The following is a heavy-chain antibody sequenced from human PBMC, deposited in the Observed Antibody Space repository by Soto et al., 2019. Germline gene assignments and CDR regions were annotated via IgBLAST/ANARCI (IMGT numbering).Heavy chain of an antibody. CDR3: ARLGSFRRTPTNYGMDV. Sequence: QVQLQQWGAGLLKPSETLSLTCAVYGGSFSGYYWSWIRQPPGKGLEWMGEINHSGSTNYNPSLKSRVTISVDTSKNQFSLKLSSVAAADTAVYYCARLGSFRRTPTNYGMDVWGQGTTVTLSS. J-gene: IGHJ6*02. D-gene: IGHD2-15*01. CDR1: GGSFSGYY. V-gene: IGHV4-34*01. CDR2: INHSGST.